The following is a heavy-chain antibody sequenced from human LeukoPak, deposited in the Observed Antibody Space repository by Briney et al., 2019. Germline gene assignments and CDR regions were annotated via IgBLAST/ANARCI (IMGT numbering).Heavy chain of an antibody. Sequence: ASVKVSCKASGYTFTGYYMHWVRQAPGQGLEWMGWINPNSGGTNYAQKFQGRVTMTRNTSISTAYMELSSLRSEDTAVYYCARAYYYDSSGIWAKHFDYWGQGTLVTVSS. D-gene: IGHD3-22*01. V-gene: IGHV1-2*02. CDR2: INPNSGGT. CDR1: GYTFTGYY. J-gene: IGHJ4*02. CDR3: ARAYYYDSSGIWAKHFDY.